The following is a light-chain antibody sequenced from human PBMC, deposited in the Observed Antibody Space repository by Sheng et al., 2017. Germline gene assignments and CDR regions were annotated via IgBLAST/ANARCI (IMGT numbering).Light chain of an antibody. V-gene: IGKV1-27*01. J-gene: IGKJ1*01. CDR1: RDIANY. Sequence: DIQMTQSPSSLSASAGDRVTITCRASRDIANYLVWYQQKPGKVPKLLIYSASTLQSEVPSRFSGSGSGTEFTLTIRSLQPEDAATYYCQRYSNVPATFGQGTKVEIK. CDR2: SAS. CDR3: QRYSNVPAT.